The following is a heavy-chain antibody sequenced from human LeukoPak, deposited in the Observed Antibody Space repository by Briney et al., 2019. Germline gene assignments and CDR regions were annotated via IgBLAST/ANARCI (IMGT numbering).Heavy chain of an antibody. D-gene: IGHD3-3*01. Sequence: GGSLRLSCTASGFTFGDYAMSWVRQAPGKGLEWVGLIRSKAYGGTTEHAASVKGRFTISRDDSKSIAYLQMNSLKTEDTAVYYCTRAACYDFWSGYYFWGQGTLVTVSS. J-gene: IGHJ4*02. CDR2: IRSKAYGGTT. CDR3: TRAACYDFWSGYYF. V-gene: IGHV3-49*04. CDR1: GFTFGDYA.